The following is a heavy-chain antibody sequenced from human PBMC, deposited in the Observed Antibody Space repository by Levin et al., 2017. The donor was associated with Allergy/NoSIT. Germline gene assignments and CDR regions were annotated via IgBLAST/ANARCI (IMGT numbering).Heavy chain of an antibody. CDR2: IFYSGDT. V-gene: IGHV4-59*12. Sequence: SQTLSLTCTVSGDSISYSYWSWIRQSPGKGLEWIGCIFYSGDTNYNPSLKSRVTISVDTSKNQFSLKLISVTAADTAVYYCARGKVGVGPWGQGTLVTVSS. D-gene: IGHD2-15*01. CDR1: GDSISYSY. CDR3: ARGKVGVGP. J-gene: IGHJ5*02.